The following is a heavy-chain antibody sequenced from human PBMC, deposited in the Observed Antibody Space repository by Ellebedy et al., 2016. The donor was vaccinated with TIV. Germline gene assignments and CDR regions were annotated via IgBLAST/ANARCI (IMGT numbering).Heavy chain of an antibody. Sequence: MPSETLSLTCTVSGDSINSGDYFWSWIRQPPGKGLEWIGYIYYSGSTFYNPSLKSRLTISIDTSKNQFSLKLSSLTAADTAVYYCARDTLTPAGIADALDIWGQGTMVTVSS. J-gene: IGHJ3*02. CDR3: ARDTLTPAGIADALDI. CDR2: IYYSGST. V-gene: IGHV4-30-4*01. CDR1: GDSINSGDYF. D-gene: IGHD2-2*02.